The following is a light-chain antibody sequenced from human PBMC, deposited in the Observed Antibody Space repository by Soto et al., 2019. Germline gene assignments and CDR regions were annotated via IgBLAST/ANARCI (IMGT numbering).Light chain of an antibody. V-gene: IGLV2-14*01. Sequence: QSALTQPASVSGSPGQSITISCTGTSSDVGGYNYVSWYQQYPGKAPKLMIYEVSNRPSGVSNRFSGSKSGNTASLTISGLQAEDEADYYCQTWGTGIYVFGGGTQLTVL. J-gene: IGLJ7*01. CDR2: EVS. CDR1: SSDVGGYNY. CDR3: QTWGTGIYV.